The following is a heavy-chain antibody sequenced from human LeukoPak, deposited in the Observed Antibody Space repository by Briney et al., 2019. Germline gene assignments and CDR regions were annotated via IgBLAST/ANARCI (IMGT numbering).Heavy chain of an antibody. V-gene: IGHV3-23*01. CDR2: ISGSGDST. D-gene: IGHD6-25*01. Sequence: GGSLRLSCAASGFTFRDYAMIWARQAPGTGLEWVSTISGSGDSTYYADSVKGRFTISRDNSKNTVSLHLNSLRAEDTALYYCAKSHYRSGGAGLDYWGQGTLVTVSS. J-gene: IGHJ4*02. CDR3: AKSHYRSGGAGLDY. CDR1: GFTFRDYA.